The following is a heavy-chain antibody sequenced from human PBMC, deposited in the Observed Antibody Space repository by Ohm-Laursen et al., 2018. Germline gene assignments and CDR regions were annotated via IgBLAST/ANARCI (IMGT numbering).Heavy chain of an antibody. CDR3: ARLSGWDYGDSYVDY. J-gene: IGHJ4*02. CDR1: GFTFSDYY. Sequence: SLRLSCSASGFTFSDYYMSWIRQAPGKGLEWVSYISSSGSTIYYAGSVKGRFTISRDNAKNSLYLQMNSLRAEDTAVYYCARLSGWDYGDSYVDYWGQGTLVTVSS. V-gene: IGHV3-11*01. D-gene: IGHD4-17*01. CDR2: ISSSGSTI.